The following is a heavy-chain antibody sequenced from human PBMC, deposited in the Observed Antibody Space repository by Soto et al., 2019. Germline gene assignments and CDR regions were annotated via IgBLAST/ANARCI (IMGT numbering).Heavy chain of an antibody. CDR2: LIGGHYGT. Sequence: LRLSCTASGFTLQNYAMAWVRQAPGKGLEWVSTLIGGHYGTAYSYSVKGRFTVSRDNSKNCLYLQMNSLGVEDTAMYFCAKGKSTGDIDWFDPGGQGSLVTVSS. V-gene: IGHV3-23*01. CDR3: AKGKSTGDIDWFDP. D-gene: IGHD3-10*01. CDR1: GFTLQNYA. J-gene: IGHJ5*02.